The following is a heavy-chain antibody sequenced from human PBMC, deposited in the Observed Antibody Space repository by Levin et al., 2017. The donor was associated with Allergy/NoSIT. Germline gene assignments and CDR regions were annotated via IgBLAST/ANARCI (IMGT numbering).Heavy chain of an antibody. CDR1: GGSIGNYY. CDR2: IFHTGTT. J-gene: IGHJ4*02. D-gene: IGHD3-22*01. V-gene: IGHV4-59*01. CDR3: AGDNYVDSSGSYRLDY. Sequence: SETLSLTCNVSGGSIGNYYWNWIRQPPGKGLEWIGYIFHTGTTYYSPSLKSRVTISVDTSKNQFSLKLTSVTAADTAVYYCAGDNYVDSSGSYRLDYWGQGTLVTVSS.